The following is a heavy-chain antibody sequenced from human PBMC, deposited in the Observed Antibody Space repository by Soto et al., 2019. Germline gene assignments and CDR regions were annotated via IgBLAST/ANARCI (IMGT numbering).Heavy chain of an antibody. J-gene: IGHJ3*02. CDR1: GGSISSYY. Sequence: SETLSLTFTDSGGSISSYYWSWIRQPPGKGLEWIGYIYYSGSTNYNPSLKSRVTISVDTSKNQFSLKLSSVTAADTAVYYCARHKCPSGTVRFLEWPLAFDIWGQGTMVTVSS. V-gene: IGHV4-59*08. CDR3: ARHKCPSGTVRFLEWPLAFDI. CDR2: IYYSGST. D-gene: IGHD3-3*01.